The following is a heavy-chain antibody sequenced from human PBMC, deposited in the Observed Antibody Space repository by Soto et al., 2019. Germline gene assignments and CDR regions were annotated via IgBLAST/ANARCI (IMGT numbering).Heavy chain of an antibody. V-gene: IGHV4-39*01. Sequence: PSETLSLTCTVSGGSISSSSYYWGWIRQSPGKGLEWIGSIYYSGSTYYNPSLKSRVTISVDTSKNQFSLKLSSVTAADTAVYYCAGSRRWYCSGGSCYFIYWGQGTLVTVSS. J-gene: IGHJ4*02. CDR1: GGSISSSSYY. CDR2: IYYSGST. D-gene: IGHD2-15*01. CDR3: AGSRRWYCSGGSCYFIY.